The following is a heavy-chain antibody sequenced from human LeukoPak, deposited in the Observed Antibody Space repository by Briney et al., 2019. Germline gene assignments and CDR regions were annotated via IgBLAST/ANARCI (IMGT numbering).Heavy chain of an antibody. V-gene: IGHV4-39*01. J-gene: IGHJ4*02. Sequence: PSETLSLTCTVSGGSISSSIYYWGWIRQPPGKGLEWIGSISYSGSTYHNPSLKSRVTISVDTSKNQLSLKLSSVTAADTPVYYCARGPRSGHHDYWGQGVLVTVSS. D-gene: IGHD6-19*01. CDR1: GGSISSSIYY. CDR3: ARGPRSGHHDY. CDR2: ISYSGST.